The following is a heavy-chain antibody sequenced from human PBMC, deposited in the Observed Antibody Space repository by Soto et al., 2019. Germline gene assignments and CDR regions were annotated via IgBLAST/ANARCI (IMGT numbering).Heavy chain of an antibody. V-gene: IGHV1-18*01. Sequence: GASVKVSCKASGYTFTSYGISWVRQAPGQGLEWMGWISAYNGNTNYAQKLQGRVTMTTDTSTSTAYMELRSLRSDDTAVYYCARNRHSSTSYYYYYYMDVWGKGTTVTVSS. D-gene: IGHD2-2*01. CDR3: ARNRHSSTSYYYYYYMDV. J-gene: IGHJ6*03. CDR1: GYTFTSYG. CDR2: ISAYNGNT.